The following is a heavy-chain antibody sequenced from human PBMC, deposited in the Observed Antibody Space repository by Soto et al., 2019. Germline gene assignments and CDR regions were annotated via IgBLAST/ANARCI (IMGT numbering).Heavy chain of an antibody. V-gene: IGHV2-5*02. CDR3: AHRRGQSRARYWFDP. CDR2: IYWDDDK. J-gene: IGHJ5*02. CDR1: GFSFNTRGVG. Sequence: QITLKESGPTLVKPTQTLTLTCTFSGFSFNTRGVGVGWIRQPPGKALEWLGLIYWDDDKRYSPSLRNSLTNTTDTYKNQMVLTMTNMAPVDTGTYFCAHRRGQSRARYWFDPWGQGTLVTVSS. D-gene: IGHD6-6*01.